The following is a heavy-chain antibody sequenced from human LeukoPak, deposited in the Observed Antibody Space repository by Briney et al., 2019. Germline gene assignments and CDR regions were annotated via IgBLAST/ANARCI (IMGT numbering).Heavy chain of an antibody. CDR2: ISTSRSYI. V-gene: IGHV3-21*01. D-gene: IGHD3-3*01. CDR3: ARSRTPYYDFWSGYYDAFDI. Sequence: KTGGSLRLSCAASGFTFSSYSMNWVRQAPGKGLVWVSSISTSRSYIYYADSVRGRFTISRDNAKNSLYLQMNSLRAEDTAVYYCARSRTPYYDFWSGYYDAFDIWGQGTMVTVSS. J-gene: IGHJ3*02. CDR1: GFTFSSYS.